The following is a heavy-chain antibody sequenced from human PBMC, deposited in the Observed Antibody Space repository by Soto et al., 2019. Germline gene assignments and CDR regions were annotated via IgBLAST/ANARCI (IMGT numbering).Heavy chain of an antibody. Sequence: GGSLRLSCAASGFTFSSYWMHWVRQAPGKGLVWVSRINTDGSGTSYGDSVKGRFTISRDNAKNTVYLQMNSLSVEDTAVYYCATLQMTGPDFWGQGTLVTVSS. V-gene: IGHV3-74*01. J-gene: IGHJ4*02. CDR3: ATLQMTGPDF. CDR1: GFTFSSYW. CDR2: INTDGSGT.